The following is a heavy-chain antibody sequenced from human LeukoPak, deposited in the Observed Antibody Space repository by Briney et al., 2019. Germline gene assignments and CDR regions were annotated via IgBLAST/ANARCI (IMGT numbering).Heavy chain of an antibody. CDR3: ARQDIRTSGWFDP. J-gene: IGHJ5*02. V-gene: IGHV4-34*01. D-gene: IGHD2-15*01. Sequence: PSETLSLTCAVYGGSFSGYYWSWIRQPPGKGLEWIGEINHSGSTNYNPSLKSRVTISVDTSKNQFSLKLSSVTAADTAVYYCARQDIRTSGWFDPWGQGTLVTVSS. CDR1: GGSFSGYY. CDR2: INHSGST.